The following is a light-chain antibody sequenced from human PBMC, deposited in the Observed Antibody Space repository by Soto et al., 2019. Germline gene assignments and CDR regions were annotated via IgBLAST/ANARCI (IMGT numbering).Light chain of an antibody. CDR1: QNINNY. J-gene: IGKJ5*01. CDR3: QQYENLPT. V-gene: IGKV1-33*01. Sequence: DIQMTQSPSSLSASVGDRVTITCQASQNINNYLTWYQQKPGRAPKLLIYDASNLEAGVPSRFSGSGSGTDFTFTISRLQPEDIATYYCQQYENLPTFGQGTRLEIK. CDR2: DAS.